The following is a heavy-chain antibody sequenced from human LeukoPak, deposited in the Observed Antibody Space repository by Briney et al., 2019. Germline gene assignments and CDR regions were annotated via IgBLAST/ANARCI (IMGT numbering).Heavy chain of an antibody. CDR1: GFTFSSYA. Sequence: GGSLRLSCAASGFTFSSYAMHWVRQAPGKGLEWVAVIWFDGINTNHADSVKGRFTVSRDNSKNTLFLQMNSLRAEDTAVYFCVRDYCSGGSCYESKWFDPWGQGTLVTVSS. J-gene: IGHJ5*02. V-gene: IGHV3-33*08. D-gene: IGHD2-15*01. CDR3: VRDYCSGGSCYESKWFDP. CDR2: IWFDGINT.